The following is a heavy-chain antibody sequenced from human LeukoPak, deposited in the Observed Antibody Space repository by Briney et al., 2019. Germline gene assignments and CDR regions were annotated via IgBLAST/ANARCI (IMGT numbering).Heavy chain of an antibody. D-gene: IGHD3-3*01. J-gene: IGHJ6*04. CDR3: ARDGYYDFWSGYYTMDV. CDR1: GFTFSSYW. V-gene: IGHV3-7*01. CDR2: IKQDGSEK. Sequence: GGSLRLSCAASGFTFSSYWMSWVRQAPGKGLEWVANIKQDGSEKYYVDSVKGRFTISRDNAKNSLYLQMNSLRAEDTAVYYCARDGYYDFWSGYYTMDVWGKGTTVTVSS.